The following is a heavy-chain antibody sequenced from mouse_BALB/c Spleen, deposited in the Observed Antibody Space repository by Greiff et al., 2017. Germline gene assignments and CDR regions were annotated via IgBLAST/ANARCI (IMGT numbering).Heavy chain of an antibody. CDR2: IYPGGGYT. J-gene: IGHJ3*01. D-gene: IGHD1-1*01. V-gene: IGHV1-63*02. Sequence: QVHVKQSGAELVRPGTSVKISCKASGYTFTNYWLGWVKQRPGHGLEWIGDIYPGGGYTNYNEKFKGKATLTADTSSSTAYMQLSSLTSEDSAVYFCARSGAVVPFAYWGQGTLVTVSA. CDR1: GYTFTNYW. CDR3: ARSGAVVPFAY.